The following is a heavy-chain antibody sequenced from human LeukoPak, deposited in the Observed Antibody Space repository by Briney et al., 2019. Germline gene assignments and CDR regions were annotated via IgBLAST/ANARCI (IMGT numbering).Heavy chain of an antibody. CDR2: VYYSGST. V-gene: IGHV4-59*08. Sequence: PSETLSLTCTVSGGSISSYYWSWIRQPPGKGLEWIGYVYYSGSTNYNPSLKSRVTISVDTSKNQFSLKLSSVTAADTAVYYCARREWELDAFDIWGQGTMVTVSS. J-gene: IGHJ3*02. CDR3: ARREWELDAFDI. CDR1: GGSISSYY. D-gene: IGHD1-26*01.